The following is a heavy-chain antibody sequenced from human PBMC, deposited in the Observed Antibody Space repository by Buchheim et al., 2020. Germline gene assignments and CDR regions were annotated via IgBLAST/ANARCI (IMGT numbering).Heavy chain of an antibody. J-gene: IGHJ4*02. CDR1: GFTFTDVW. V-gene: IGHV3-7*01. CDR3: VKSPFDY. CDR2: MNVDGSER. Sequence: EVQLVESGGGLVQPGGSLRLSCAASGFTFTDVWMTWVRQAPGKGLEWVANMNVDGSERHYLDSVKGRFTISTDNANDSVYLQMTSLRADDTAVYYCVKSPFDYWGQGIL.